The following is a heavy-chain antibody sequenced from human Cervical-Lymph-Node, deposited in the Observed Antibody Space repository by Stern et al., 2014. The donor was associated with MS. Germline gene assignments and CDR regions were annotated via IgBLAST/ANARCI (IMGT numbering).Heavy chain of an antibody. CDR3: ARGSGVVNFDY. CDR2: VNSNTGNP. CDR1: GYTFSSYT. V-gene: IGHV7-4-1*02. D-gene: IGHD3-3*01. Sequence: QVQLVQSGSELKKPGASVKVSCKASGYTFSSYTINWVRQAPGQGLEWMGWVNSNTGNPTYAQGFTGRFVFSLDTSVGTAYLQINSLKAEDTAVYYCARGSGVVNFDYWGQGTLVTVSS. J-gene: IGHJ4*02.